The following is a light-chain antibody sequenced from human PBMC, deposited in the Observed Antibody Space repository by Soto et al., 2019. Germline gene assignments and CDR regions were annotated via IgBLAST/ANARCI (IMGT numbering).Light chain of an antibody. V-gene: IGKV3-15*01. Sequence: ILMTQSPATVSVSPGESATLSCRASQNSYYNVAWYQHRPGQAPRLLIYRASTRAPGVPARFSGSGSGTEFTLTISSLQPEDFTVYSCLQYHNLLAFGQGTKVEI. CDR3: LQYHNLLA. CDR1: QNSYYN. CDR2: RAS. J-gene: IGKJ1*01.